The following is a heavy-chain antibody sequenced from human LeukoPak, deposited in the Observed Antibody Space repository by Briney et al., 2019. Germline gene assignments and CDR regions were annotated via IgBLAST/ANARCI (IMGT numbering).Heavy chain of an antibody. CDR3: AYSGSYGHLGY. D-gene: IGHD1-26*01. J-gene: IGHJ4*02. CDR2: IYYSGNT. V-gene: IGHV4-39*01. CDR1: GGSISTSAYY. Sequence: SETLSLTCIVSGGSISTSAYYWGWIRQPPGEGPQWIGSIYYSGNTYYNSSLKSRVTISVDTSKNQFSLRLSSVTAADTALYYCAYSGSYGHLGYWGQGIPVTVSS.